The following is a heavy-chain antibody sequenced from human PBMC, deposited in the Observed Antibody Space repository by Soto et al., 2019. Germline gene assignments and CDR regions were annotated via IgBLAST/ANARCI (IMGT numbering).Heavy chain of an antibody. CDR1: GYTFTSYY. J-gene: IGHJ6*02. Sequence: ASVNVSCKASGYTFTSYYMHWVRQAPGQGLEWMGIINPSGGSTSYAQKFQGRVTMTRDTSTSTVYMELSSLRSEDTAVYYCARVRGSTGMDVWGQGTTVTVSS. V-gene: IGHV1-46*01. D-gene: IGHD2-2*01. CDR3: ARVRGSTGMDV. CDR2: INPSGGST.